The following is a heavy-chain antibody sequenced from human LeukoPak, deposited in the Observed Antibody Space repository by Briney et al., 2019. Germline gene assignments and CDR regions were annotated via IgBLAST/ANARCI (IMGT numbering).Heavy chain of an antibody. CDR1: GYSFTSYW. CDR3: ARPHYGDYDPTYYFDY. Sequence: GESLKISCKGSGYSFTSYWIGWVRQMPGKGLKWMGIIYPGDSDTRYSPSFQGQVTISADKSISTAYLQWSSLKASDTAMYYCARPHYGDYDPTYYFDYWGQGTLVTVSS. J-gene: IGHJ4*02. CDR2: IYPGDSDT. V-gene: IGHV5-51*01. D-gene: IGHD4-17*01.